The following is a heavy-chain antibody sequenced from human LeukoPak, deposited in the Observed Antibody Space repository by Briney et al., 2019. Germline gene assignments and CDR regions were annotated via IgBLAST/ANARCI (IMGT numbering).Heavy chain of an antibody. V-gene: IGHV1-24*01. CDR1: GYTLIELS. D-gene: IGHD2-15*01. J-gene: IGHJ3*02. CDR2: FDPEDGET. CDR3: ATDSPALYCSGGSCYSEDAFDI. Sequence: ASVKVSCKVSGYTLIELSMHWVRQAPGKGLEWMGGFDPEDGETIYAQKFQGRVTMTEDTSTDTAYMELSSLRSEDTAVYYCATDSPALYCSGGSCYSEDAFDIWGQGTMVTVSS.